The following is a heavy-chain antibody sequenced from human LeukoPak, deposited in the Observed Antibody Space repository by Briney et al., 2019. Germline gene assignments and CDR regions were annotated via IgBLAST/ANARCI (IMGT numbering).Heavy chain of an antibody. D-gene: IGHD3-10*01. CDR1: GFTFSNYA. CDR2: ISASGGST. V-gene: IGHV3-23*01. J-gene: IGHJ4*02. CDR3: AKDGAV. Sequence: GGSLRLSCAASGFTFSNYAMNWVRQAPGKGLEWVSTISASGGSTYYADSVKGRFTISRDNSKNTLYLQMNSLRAEDTALYHCAKDGAVWGQGTLVTVSS.